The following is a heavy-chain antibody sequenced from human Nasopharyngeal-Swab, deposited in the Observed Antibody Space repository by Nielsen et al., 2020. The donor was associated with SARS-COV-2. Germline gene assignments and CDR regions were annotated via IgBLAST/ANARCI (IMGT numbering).Heavy chain of an antibody. J-gene: IGHJ4*02. D-gene: IGHD5-24*01. Sequence: GESLKIPCVASGFTFSDYWMSWFRQAPERGLEWVGNINPAPDWSDHVDSVKGRFTISRDNAKNSLYLEMNSLRVEDTAVYYCAREDGVNTNDYWGQGTLVTVSS. CDR3: AREDGVNTNDY. V-gene: IGHV3-7*04. CDR2: INPAPDWS. CDR1: GFTFSDYW.